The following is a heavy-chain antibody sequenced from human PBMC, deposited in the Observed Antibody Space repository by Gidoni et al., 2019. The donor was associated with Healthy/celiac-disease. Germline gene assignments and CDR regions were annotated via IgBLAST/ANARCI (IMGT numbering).Heavy chain of an antibody. CDR2: IYYSGST. J-gene: IGHJ4*02. CDR3: ARRPSGVDYYDSSGYYY. V-gene: IGHV4-39*01. Sequence: QLQLQESGPGLVKPSETLSLTCTVSGGSISSSSYYWGWIRQPPGKGLEWIGSIYYSGSTYYNPSLKSRVTISVDTSKNQFSLKLSSVTAADTAVYYCARRPSGVDYYDSSGYYYWGQGTLVTVSS. CDR1: GGSISSSSYY. D-gene: IGHD3-22*01.